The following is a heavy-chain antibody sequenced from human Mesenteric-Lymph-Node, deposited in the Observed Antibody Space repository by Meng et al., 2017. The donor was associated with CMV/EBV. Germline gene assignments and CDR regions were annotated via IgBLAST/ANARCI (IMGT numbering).Heavy chain of an antibody. V-gene: IGHV3-74*01. J-gene: IGHJ4*02. CDR1: GFTFSGDW. Sequence: GGSLRLSCAASGFTFSGDWMHWVRQAPGKGLMLVSRINGDGTSSGYADSVKGRSTISRDNANNMLYLQLDSLRAEDTAVYYCVTNVYCSGDGCRNYWGQGTLVTVSS. CDR3: VTNVYCSGDGCRNY. CDR2: INGDGTSS. D-gene: IGHD2-15*01.